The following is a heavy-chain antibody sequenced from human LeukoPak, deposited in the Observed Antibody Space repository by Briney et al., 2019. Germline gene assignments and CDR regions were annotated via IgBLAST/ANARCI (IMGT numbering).Heavy chain of an antibody. V-gene: IGHV1-2*02. J-gene: IGHJ4*02. Sequence: ASVKVSCKASGYTFNGYYIHWVRQAPGPGLEWMGWINPNSGGSNYAQKFQGRVTMTRDTSVNTVYMELSGLRSDDTAVYLCARVRYRGVASAGGFLDFWGQGTPVTVSS. CDR2: INPNSGGS. CDR1: GYTFNGYY. D-gene: IGHD6-13*01. CDR3: ARVRYRGVASAGGFLDF.